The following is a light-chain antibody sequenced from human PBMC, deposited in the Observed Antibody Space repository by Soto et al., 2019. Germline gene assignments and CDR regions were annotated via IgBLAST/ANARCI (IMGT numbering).Light chain of an antibody. CDR1: QSVPANY. Sequence: EIVLTQSPGTLSLSPGERVTLSCRASQSVPANYLAWYQQKPGQAPRLLIYGASSRATGIPDRFSGSGSGTEFTLTVSRLEPEDFAVYYCQQYGTPWWTFGQGARVEIK. J-gene: IGKJ1*01. CDR2: GAS. V-gene: IGKV3-20*01. CDR3: QQYGTPWWT.